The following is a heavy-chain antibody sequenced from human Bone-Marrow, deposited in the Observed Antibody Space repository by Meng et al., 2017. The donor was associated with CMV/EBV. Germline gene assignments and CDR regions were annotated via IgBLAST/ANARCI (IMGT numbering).Heavy chain of an antibody. CDR2: IIPILGIA. CDR3: AREASAAFDY. CDR1: GYTFTSYY. V-gene: IGHV1-69*10. J-gene: IGHJ4*02. D-gene: IGHD6-13*01. Sequence: SVKVSCKASGYTFTSYYMHWVRQAPGQGLEWMGGIIPILGIANYAQKFQGRVTITADKSTSTAYMELSSLRSEDTAVYYCAREASAAFDYWGQGTLVTVSS.